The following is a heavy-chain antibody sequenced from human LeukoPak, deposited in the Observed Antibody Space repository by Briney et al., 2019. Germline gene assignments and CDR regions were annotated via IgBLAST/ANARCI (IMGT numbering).Heavy chain of an antibody. CDR2: IYPGDSDT. V-gene: IGHV5-51*01. Sequence: GESLKISCKGSGYSFTSYWIAWVRQMPGKGLEWMGIIYPGDSDTRYSPSFQGQVTISADMSISTAYLQWSSLKASDTAMYYCARRGYYYDSSGYYYVGAFDIWGQGTMVTVSS. J-gene: IGHJ3*02. CDR3: ARRGYYYDSSGYYYVGAFDI. D-gene: IGHD3-22*01. CDR1: GYSFTSYW.